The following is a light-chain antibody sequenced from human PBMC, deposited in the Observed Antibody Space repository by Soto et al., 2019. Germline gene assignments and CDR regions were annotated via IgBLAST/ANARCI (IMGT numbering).Light chain of an antibody. V-gene: IGLV2-14*01. CDR2: EVT. CDR1: SGDLGSYNR. CDR3: SSYTNINTRACV. J-gene: IGLJ1*01. Sequence: QSVLTQPASVCGSPGQSITISCTGTSGDLGSYNRVSWYQQHPGKAPKLIIYEVTDRPSGVSNRFSGSKSGNTASLTISGLQAEDEAEYYCSSYTNINTRACVFGTGTKVTVL.